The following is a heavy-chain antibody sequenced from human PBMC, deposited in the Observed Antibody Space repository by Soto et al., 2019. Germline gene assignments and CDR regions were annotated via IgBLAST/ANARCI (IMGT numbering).Heavy chain of an antibody. CDR3: ARHPLVGARPRDYYYGMDV. CDR1: GYSFTSYW. V-gene: IGHV5-10-1*01. CDR2: IDPSDSYT. J-gene: IGHJ6*02. Sequence: PGESLKISCKGSGYSFTSYWISWVRQMPGKGLEWMGRIDPSDSYTNYSPSFQGHVTISADKSISTAYLQWSSLKASDTAMYYCARHPLVGARPRDYYYGMDVWSQGTTVTVYS. D-gene: IGHD1-26*01.